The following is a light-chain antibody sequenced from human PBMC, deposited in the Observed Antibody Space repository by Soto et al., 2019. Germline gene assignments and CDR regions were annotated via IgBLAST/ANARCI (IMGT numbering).Light chain of an antibody. Sequence: EIVMTQSPATLSVSPGERATLYCRASQSVTNNLAWYQHKPTQAPRLLIYGASTRATGVPARFSGSGSGTEFTLTISSLQSEDFAVYYCQQYNNWPPEGTFGQGTKVEIK. J-gene: IGKJ1*01. CDR2: GAS. CDR1: QSVTNN. V-gene: IGKV3-15*01. CDR3: QQYNNWPPEGT.